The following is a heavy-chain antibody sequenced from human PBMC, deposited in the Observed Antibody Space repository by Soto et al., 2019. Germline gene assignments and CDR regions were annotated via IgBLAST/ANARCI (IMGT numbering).Heavy chain of an antibody. D-gene: IGHD3-10*01. Sequence: GGSLRLSCAASGFTFSNYAMHWVRQAPGKGLEWVAVISDDGNNKYGDSVKGRFTMSRDNSKKTLYLQMNSLRDEDTAVYYCARDRGFYGSGSTYSNYYGMDVWGQGTTVTVSS. J-gene: IGHJ6*02. CDR3: ARDRGFYGSGSTYSNYYGMDV. CDR2: ISDDGNNK. CDR1: GFTFSNYA. V-gene: IGHV3-30-3*01.